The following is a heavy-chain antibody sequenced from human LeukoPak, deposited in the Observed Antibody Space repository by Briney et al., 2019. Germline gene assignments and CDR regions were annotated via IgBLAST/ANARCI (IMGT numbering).Heavy chain of an antibody. J-gene: IGHJ6*03. CDR1: GFTFSSYS. D-gene: IGHD5-18*01. V-gene: IGHV3-48*01. CDR2: ISSSSSTI. Sequence: GGSLRLSCAASGFTFSSYSMNWVRQAPGKGLEWVSYISSSSSTIYYADSVKGRFTISRDNAKNSLYLQMNSLRAEDTAVYYCARGVVDTATVSYYYYYMDVWGKGTTVTVSS. CDR3: ARGVVDTATVSYYYYYMDV.